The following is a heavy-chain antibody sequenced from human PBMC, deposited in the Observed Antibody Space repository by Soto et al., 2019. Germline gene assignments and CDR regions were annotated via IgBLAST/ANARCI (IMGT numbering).Heavy chain of an antibody. CDR1: GFTFSSYA. V-gene: IGHV3-23*01. CDR3: AKDPMVRGVISPWFDP. Sequence: HPGGSLRLSCAASGFTFSSYAMSRVRQAPGKGLEWVSSISGSGGSTYYADSVKGRCTISRDNSKNTLYLQMNSLRAEDTAVYYCAKDPMVRGVISPWFDPWGQGT. J-gene: IGHJ5*02. CDR2: ISGSGGST. D-gene: IGHD3-10*01.